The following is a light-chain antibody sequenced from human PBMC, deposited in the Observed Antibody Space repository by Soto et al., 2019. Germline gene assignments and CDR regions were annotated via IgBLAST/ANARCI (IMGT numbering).Light chain of an antibody. CDR3: CSFTSSSTPGYA. J-gene: IGLJ1*01. Sequence: QSVLAQPASVSGSPGQSIAISCAGTISDVGGYNSVSWYQQHPGKAPKLMIYDVSNRPSGVSNRFSGSKSVNTASLTISGLQAEDEADYYYCSFTSSSTPGYAFGTGTKVTVL. V-gene: IGLV2-14*03. CDR2: DVS. CDR1: ISDVGGYNS.